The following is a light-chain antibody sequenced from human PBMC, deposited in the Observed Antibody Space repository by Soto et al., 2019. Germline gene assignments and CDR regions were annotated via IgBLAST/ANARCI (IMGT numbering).Light chain of an antibody. Sequence: DIKMTQSPSSLSASVGDRVTLTCRASQSISSYLNWYQQKPGKAPGLLLYAASNLQRGVPSRFSGSGSGTDFTLTISRLQPEDFASYYCQQGYSNPWTFGQGTKVEIK. CDR3: QQGYSNPWT. J-gene: IGKJ1*01. CDR1: QSISSY. V-gene: IGKV1-39*01. CDR2: AAS.